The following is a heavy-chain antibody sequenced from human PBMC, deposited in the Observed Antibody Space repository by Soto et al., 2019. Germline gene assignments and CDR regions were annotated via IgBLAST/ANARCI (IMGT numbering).Heavy chain of an antibody. CDR3: ARKQAGFFYGIDY. CDR2: IDGSGYT. Sequence: SETLSLTCTVSGGSISTGGYYWSWIRQYPGKGLEWLGYIDGSGYTFYNPSLQSRLTLSMDTSKNQFSLKLSSATAADTAVYFCARKQAGFFYGIDYWGQGILVTVPS. V-gene: IGHV4-31*03. J-gene: IGHJ4*02. CDR1: GGSISTGGYY. D-gene: IGHD3-3*01.